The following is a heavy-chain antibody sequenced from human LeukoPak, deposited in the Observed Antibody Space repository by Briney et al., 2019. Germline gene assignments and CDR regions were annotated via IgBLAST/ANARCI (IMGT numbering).Heavy chain of an antibody. CDR2: IKHSGST. D-gene: IGHD4-17*01. CDR1: GGFFRGYY. Sequence: SETLSLTCAVYGGFFRGYYWSWIRQPPGKGLEWLGEIKHSGSTNYNPSLKSRVTISVDTSKNQFSLKLSSVTAADTAVYYCARGRPYGDYPRFDYWGQGTLVTVSS. J-gene: IGHJ4*02. V-gene: IGHV4-34*01. CDR3: ARGRPYGDYPRFDY.